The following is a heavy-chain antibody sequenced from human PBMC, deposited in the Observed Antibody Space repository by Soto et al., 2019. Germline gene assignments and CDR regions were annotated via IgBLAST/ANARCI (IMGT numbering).Heavy chain of an antibody. Sequence: EVQLLESGGGFIHPGGSLRLSCAASGFRFSSLAMNWVRQAPGKGLAWVSIISGSADSTFYADSVKGRFTTSRDNSKSTLYLQINSLSAEDTAVYYCAKTRGAMIYAISVYGMDVWGQGTTVTVSS. CDR1: GFRFSSLA. CDR3: AKTRGAMIYAISVYGMDV. CDR2: ISGSADST. D-gene: IGHD2-8*01. J-gene: IGHJ6*02. V-gene: IGHV3-23*01.